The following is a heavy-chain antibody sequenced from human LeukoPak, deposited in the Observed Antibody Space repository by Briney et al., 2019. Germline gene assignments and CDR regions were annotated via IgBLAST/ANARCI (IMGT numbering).Heavy chain of an antibody. CDR3: ASSEGTYYDFWSGYLNY. V-gene: IGHV4-4*09. D-gene: IGHD3-3*01. CDR2: IYTSGST. J-gene: IGHJ4*02. CDR1: GGSISSYY. Sequence: PSETLSLTSTVSGGSISSYYWSWIRQPPGKGLEWIGYIYTSGSTNYNPSLKSRVTISVDTSKNQFSLKLSSVTAADTAVYYCASSEGTYYDFWSGYLNYWGQGTLVTVSS.